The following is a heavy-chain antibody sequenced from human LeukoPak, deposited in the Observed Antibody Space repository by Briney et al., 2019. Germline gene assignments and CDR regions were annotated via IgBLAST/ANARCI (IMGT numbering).Heavy chain of an antibody. CDR2: INGDGRSI. V-gene: IGHV3-74*01. Sequence: GGSLRLSCVASGFTCSSYWMHWVRQDPRKGRVWVSRINGDGRSINYADSVRGRFTSARDKAKNTLDLQRNTLRVEDAAVYYCTRDPMDSDVSTGSHHYYMAVWGQGTTVTVYS. CDR3: TRDPMDSDVSTGSHHYYMAV. J-gene: IGHJ6*02. D-gene: IGHD3-9*01. CDR1: GFTCSSYW.